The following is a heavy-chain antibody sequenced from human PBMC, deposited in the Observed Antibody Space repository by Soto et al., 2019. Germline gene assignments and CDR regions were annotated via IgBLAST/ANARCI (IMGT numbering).Heavy chain of an antibody. CDR3: ARDLEYCSSTSCHRTGFDY. CDR2: IIPIFGTA. J-gene: IGHJ4*02. CDR1: GGTFSSYS. V-gene: IGHV1-69*13. Sequence: SVKVSCKASGGTFSSYSTSWVRQAPGQGLEWMGGIIPIFGTANYAQKFQGRVTITADESTSTAYMELSSLRSEDTAVYYCARDLEYCSSTSCHRTGFDYWGQGTLVTVSS. D-gene: IGHD2-2*01.